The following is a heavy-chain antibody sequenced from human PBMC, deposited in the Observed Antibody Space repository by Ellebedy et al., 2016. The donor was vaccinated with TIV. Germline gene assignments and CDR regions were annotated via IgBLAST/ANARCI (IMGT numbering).Heavy chain of an antibody. CDR2: ISYRGNI. CDR3: ARAPPCRFGSCYLGWARYFDS. J-gene: IGHJ4*02. V-gene: IGHV4-31*03. CDR1: GGSISSNGYY. Sequence: SETLSLTXSVSGGSISSNGYYWTWIRQHPAKGLEWVGYISYRGNIYYNPSLNSRLTISLDTSKNHFPLKLSSVTAADTAVYYCARAPPCRFGSCYLGWARYFDSWGRGTLVTVSS. D-gene: IGHD2-15*01.